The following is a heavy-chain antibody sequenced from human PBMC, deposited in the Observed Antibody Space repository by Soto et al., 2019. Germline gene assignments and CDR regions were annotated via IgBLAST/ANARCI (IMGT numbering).Heavy chain of an antibody. CDR2: INAGNGNT. V-gene: IGHV1-3*01. Sequence: QVQLVQSGAEVKKPGASVKVSCKASGYTFTSYAMHWVRQAPGQRLEWMGWINAGNGNTKYSQKFQGRVTITRDTSASTAYMELSSLRSEDTAVYYCARRMEVTTDAFDIWGQGTMVTVSS. CDR3: ARRMEVTTDAFDI. CDR1: GYTFTSYA. J-gene: IGHJ3*02. D-gene: IGHD2-21*02.